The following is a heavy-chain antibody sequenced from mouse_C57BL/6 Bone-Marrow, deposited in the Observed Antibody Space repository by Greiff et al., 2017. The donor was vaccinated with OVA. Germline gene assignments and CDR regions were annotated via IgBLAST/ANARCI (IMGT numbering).Heavy chain of an antibody. V-gene: IGHV2-2*01. Sequence: QVQLKQSGPGLVQPSQSLSIACTVSGFSLTSYGVHWVRQSPGKGLEWLGVIWSGGSTDYTAAFISRLSISKDNSKSQVFFKMNSLQADDTAIYYCATLPYGNFLYAMDYWGQGTSVTVSS. D-gene: IGHD2-1*01. CDR3: ATLPYGNFLYAMDY. CDR1: GFSLTSYG. J-gene: IGHJ4*01. CDR2: IWSGGST.